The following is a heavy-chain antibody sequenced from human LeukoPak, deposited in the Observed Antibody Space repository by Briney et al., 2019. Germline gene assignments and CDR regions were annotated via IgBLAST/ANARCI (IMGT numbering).Heavy chain of an antibody. CDR2: IGSSGRTR. V-gene: IGHV3-48*03. J-gene: IGHJ4*02. CDR3: ALLAVASDFDY. D-gene: IGHD6-19*01. CDR1: GFPFSCYE. Sequence: PGGSLRLSCAVSGFPFSCYEINWVRQAPGKGLEWVSNIGSSGRTRYYADSVKGRFSISRDNAKNSLYLQMNSLRVEDTGVYYCALLAVASDFDYWGQGALVTVSS.